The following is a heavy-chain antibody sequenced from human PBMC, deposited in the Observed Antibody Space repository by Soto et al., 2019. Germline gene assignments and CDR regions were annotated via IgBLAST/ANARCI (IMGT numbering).Heavy chain of an antibody. D-gene: IGHD4-17*01. Sequence: GGSLRLSCAASGFTFSDYYMSWIRQAPGKGLEWVSYISSSGSTIYYADSVKGRFTISRDNAKNSLYLQMNSLRAEDTAVYYCARDKSTVTTDYYYGMDVWGQGTTVTVSS. CDR3: ARDKSTVTTDYYYGMDV. J-gene: IGHJ6*02. V-gene: IGHV3-11*01. CDR1: GFTFSDYY. CDR2: ISSSGSTI.